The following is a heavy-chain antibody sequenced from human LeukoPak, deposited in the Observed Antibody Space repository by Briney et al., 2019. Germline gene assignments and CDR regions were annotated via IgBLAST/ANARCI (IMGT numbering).Heavy chain of an antibody. CDR1: GGSISSYY. CDR3: AREATRIVGIRDAFDI. V-gene: IGHV4-59*12. Sequence: SETLSLTCTVSGGSISSYYWSWIRQPPGKGLEWIGYIYYSGSTNYNPSLKSRVTISVDTSKNQFSLKLSSVTAADTAVYYCAREATRIVGIRDAFDIWGQGTMVTVSS. CDR2: IYYSGST. D-gene: IGHD1-26*01. J-gene: IGHJ3*02.